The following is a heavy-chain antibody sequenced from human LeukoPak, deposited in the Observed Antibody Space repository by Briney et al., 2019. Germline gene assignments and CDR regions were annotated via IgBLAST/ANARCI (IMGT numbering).Heavy chain of an antibody. CDR3: AKGSDYGDYDVWDYFDY. CDR1: GFTFSSYA. V-gene: IGHV3-23*01. Sequence: GGSLRLSCAASGFTFSSYAMSWVRQAPGKGLERVSAISGSGGSTYYADSVKGRFTISRDNSKNTLYLQMNSLRAEDTAVYYCAKGSDYGDYDVWDYFDYWGQGTLVTVSS. J-gene: IGHJ4*02. D-gene: IGHD4-17*01. CDR2: ISGSGGST.